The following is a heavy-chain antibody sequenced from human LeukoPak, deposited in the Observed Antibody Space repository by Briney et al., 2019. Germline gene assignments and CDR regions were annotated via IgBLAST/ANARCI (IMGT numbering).Heavy chain of an antibody. V-gene: IGHV4-61*02. CDR1: AGSISSGSYY. CDR3: ARSYYDSSGDFDI. D-gene: IGHD3-22*01. J-gene: IGHJ3*02. Sequence: SQNLSLTCTVSAGSISSGSYYWSWIRQPAGKRLEWIGRIYTSGSTNYNPSLKSRVTISVDTSKNQFSLKLSSVTAADTAVYYCARSYYDSSGDFDIWGQGTMVTVSS. CDR2: IYTSGST.